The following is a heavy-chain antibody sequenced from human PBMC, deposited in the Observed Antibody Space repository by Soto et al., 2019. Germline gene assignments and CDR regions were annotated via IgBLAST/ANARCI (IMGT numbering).Heavy chain of an antibody. CDR3: ARASSGSYYRAAFDI. CDR1: GYTFTSYG. J-gene: IGHJ3*02. CDR2: ISAYNGNT. V-gene: IGHV1-18*04. D-gene: IGHD1-26*01. Sequence: PSVKVSCKASGYTFTSYGISWVRQAPGQGLEWMGWISAYNGNTNYAQKLQGRVTMTTDTSTSTAYMELRSLRSDDTAVYYCARASSGSYYRAAFDIWGQGTMVTVSS.